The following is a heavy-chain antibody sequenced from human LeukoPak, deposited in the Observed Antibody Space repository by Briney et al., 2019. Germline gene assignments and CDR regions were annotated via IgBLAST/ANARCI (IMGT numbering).Heavy chain of an antibody. V-gene: IGHV3-33*03. D-gene: IGHD3-16*01. CDR3: ARGGGLDV. CDR1: GFTFSSYG. CDR2: IWYDGSNK. J-gene: IGHJ6*02. Sequence: GASLRLSCAASGFTFSSYGMHWVRQAPGKGLEWVAVIWYDGSNKYYADSVKGRFTISRDNAKNSLYLQMSNLRAEDTAVYFCARGGGLDVWGQGATVTVSS.